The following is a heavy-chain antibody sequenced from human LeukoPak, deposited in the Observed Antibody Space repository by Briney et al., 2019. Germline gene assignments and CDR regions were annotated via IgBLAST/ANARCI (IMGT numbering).Heavy chain of an antibody. CDR3: ARGPRLDSSGWYYGAFDI. V-gene: IGHV1-2*06. CDR1: GYTFTGYY. J-gene: IGHJ3*02. CDR2: INPNSGGT. Sequence: ASVKVSCKASGYTFTGYYMHWVRQAPGQGLEWVGRINPNSGGTNYAQKFQGRVTMTRDTSISTAYMELSRLRSDDTAVYYCARGPRLDSSGWYYGAFDIWGQGTMVTVSS. D-gene: IGHD6-19*01.